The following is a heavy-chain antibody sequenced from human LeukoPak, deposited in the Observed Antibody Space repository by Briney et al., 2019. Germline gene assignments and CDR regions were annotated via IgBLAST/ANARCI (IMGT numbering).Heavy chain of an antibody. V-gene: IGHV5-51*01. D-gene: IGHD2-15*01. J-gene: IGHJ5*02. CDR2: IYPGDSDI. CDR1: GYSFTSYW. CDR3: ARIYDIVVVVAAPSGWFDP. Sequence: GESLKISCKGSGYSFTSYWIGWVRQMPGKGLEWMGIIYPGDSDIRYSPSFQGQVTISADKSISTAYLQWSSLKASDTAMYYCARIYDIVVVVAAPSGWFDPWGQGTLVTVSS.